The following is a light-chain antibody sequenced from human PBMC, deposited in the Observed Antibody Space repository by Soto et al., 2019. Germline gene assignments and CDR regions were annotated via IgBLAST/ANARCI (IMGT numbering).Light chain of an antibody. Sequence: EIVMTQSPATLSVSPGERATLSCRASQSVSSNVAWYQQIPGQTPRLLIYGASTRATGVPVRFSGSASGTDFNLTISGLQSEDFAVYYCLQYDDGPYTFGQGTKVEL. CDR1: QSVSSN. CDR2: GAS. J-gene: IGKJ2*01. CDR3: LQYDDGPYT. V-gene: IGKV3-15*01.